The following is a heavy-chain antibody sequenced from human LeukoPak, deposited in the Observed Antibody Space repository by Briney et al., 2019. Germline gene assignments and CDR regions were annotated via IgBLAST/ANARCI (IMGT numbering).Heavy chain of an antibody. J-gene: IGHJ4*02. D-gene: IGHD5-18*01. V-gene: IGHV1-46*01. Sequence: ASVKVSCKASGYTFTSYYMHWVRQAPGQGLEWMGIINPSGGSTSYAQKFQGRVTMTRDTSTSTVYMELSSLRSEDTAVYYCARNPAEGYSYGYWNYFDYWGQGTLVTVSS. CDR1: GYTFTSYY. CDR3: ARNPAEGYSYGYWNYFDY. CDR2: INPSGGST.